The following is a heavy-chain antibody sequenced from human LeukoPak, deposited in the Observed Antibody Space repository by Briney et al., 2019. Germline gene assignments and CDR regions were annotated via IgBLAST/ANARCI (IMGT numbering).Heavy chain of an antibody. Sequence: GWSLRLSCAASGFTFSSYSMNWVRQAPGKGLEGVYSISHSNSYIYYADSVKGRFTISRDNAKNSLYLQMNSLRGEDTALYYCARGPSLYYYDSSGYPYYFDYWGQGTLVTVSS. V-gene: IGHV3-21*01. CDR1: GFTFSSYS. CDR2: ISHSNSYI. D-gene: IGHD3-22*01. CDR3: ARGPSLYYYDSSGYPYYFDY. J-gene: IGHJ4*02.